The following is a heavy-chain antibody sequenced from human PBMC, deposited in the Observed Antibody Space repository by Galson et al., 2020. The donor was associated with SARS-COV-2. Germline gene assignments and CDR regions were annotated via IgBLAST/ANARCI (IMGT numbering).Heavy chain of an antibody. V-gene: IGHV2-5*02. J-gene: IGHJ4*02. CDR1: GFSLSTSGVG. CDR2: IYWDDDK. CDR3: AKRTGEGNFDY. D-gene: IGHD3-10*01. Sequence: KMSGPTLVKPTQTLTLTCTFSGFSLSTSGVGVGWIRQPPGKALEWLALIYWDDDKRYSPSLKSRLTITKDTSKNQVVLTMTNMDPVNTATYYCAKRTGEGNFDYWGQGTLVTVSS.